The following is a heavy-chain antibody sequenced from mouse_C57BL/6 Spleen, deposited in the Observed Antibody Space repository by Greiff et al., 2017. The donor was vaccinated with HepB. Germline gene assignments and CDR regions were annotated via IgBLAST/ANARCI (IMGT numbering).Heavy chain of an antibody. CDR2: IYPGSGNT. CDR3: ARGGTGNAYFDY. D-gene: IGHD4-1*01. Sequence: VKLMESGPELVKPGASVKISCKASGYSFTSYYIHWVKQRPGQGLEWIGWIYPGSGNTKYNEKFKGKATLTADTSSSTAYMKLSSLTSEDSAVYYCARGGTGNAYFDYWGQGTTLTVSS. J-gene: IGHJ2*01. V-gene: IGHV1-66*01. CDR1: GYSFTSYY.